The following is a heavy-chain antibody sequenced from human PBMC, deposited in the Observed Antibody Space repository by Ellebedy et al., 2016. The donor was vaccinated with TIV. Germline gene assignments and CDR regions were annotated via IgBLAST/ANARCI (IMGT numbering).Heavy chain of an antibody. V-gene: IGHV3-48*04. CDR2: ISSGSATI. CDR3: AREVPASGYALDY. Sequence: GGSLRLSXAASGFTFSSYSMNWVRQAPGKGLEWVSYISSGSATIYYADSVKGRFTISRDNAKSTLYLQMDSLRAEDTAVYYCAREVPASGYALDYWGQGTLVTVSS. D-gene: IGHD2-2*01. J-gene: IGHJ4*02. CDR1: GFTFSSYS.